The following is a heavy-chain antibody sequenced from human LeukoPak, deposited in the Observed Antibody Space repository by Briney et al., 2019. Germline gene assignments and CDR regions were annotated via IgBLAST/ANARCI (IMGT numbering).Heavy chain of an antibody. D-gene: IGHD4-23*01. CDR2: ISTTGGST. CDR3: AKDWTTVVTPKGYYFDS. V-gene: IGHV3-23*01. CDR1: GVSFNNYA. Sequence: GGSLRLSCAASGVSFNNYAMSWVREAPGEGLECGSAISTTGGSTYYADSVKGRFTGSRDNSKNTLSLQMDSLRVEDTALYYCAKDWTTVVTPKGYYFDSWGQGTLVTVSS. J-gene: IGHJ4*02.